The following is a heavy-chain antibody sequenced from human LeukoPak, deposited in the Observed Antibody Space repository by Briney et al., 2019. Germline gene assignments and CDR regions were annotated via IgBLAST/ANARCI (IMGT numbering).Heavy chain of an antibody. CDR1: GFTVSSNY. D-gene: IGHD6-19*01. CDR3: ARDAYSSGWYSDY. CDR2: IYSGGST. J-gene: IGHJ4*02. Sequence: GGSLRLSCAASGFTVSSNYMSWVRQAPGKGLEWVSVIYSGGSTYYADSVKGRFTISRDNSKNTLYLQMNSLRAEDTAVYYRARDAYSSGWYSDYWGQGTLVTVSS. V-gene: IGHV3-53*01.